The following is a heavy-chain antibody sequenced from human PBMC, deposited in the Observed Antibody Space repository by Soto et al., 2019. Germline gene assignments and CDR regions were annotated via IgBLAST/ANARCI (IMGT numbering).Heavy chain of an antibody. D-gene: IGHD3-3*01. CDR2: ISADGSDK. CDR3: VKGSDVARQELDY. J-gene: IGHJ4*02. CDR1: GFSFSNFG. V-gene: IGHV3-30*18. Sequence: QVQLVESGGGVVQPGRSLRLSCAASGFSFSNFGMHWVRQAPGKGLGWVAAISADGSDKYFSGSVKGRFTISRDNSKNTLFLQMNSLRVEDTAVYYCVKGSDVARQELDYWGQGTLVTVSS.